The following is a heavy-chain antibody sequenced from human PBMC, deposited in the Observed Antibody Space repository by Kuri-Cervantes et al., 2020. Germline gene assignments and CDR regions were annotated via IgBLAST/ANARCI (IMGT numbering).Heavy chain of an antibody. J-gene: IGHJ4*02. CDR1: GGSISNYY. CDR2: IYTSGST. V-gene: IGHV4-4*08. Sequence: GSLRLSCTVSGGSISNYYWSWIRQSPGEGLEWIGRIYTSGSTNYNPSLKSRVTISVDTSKNQFSLKLSSVTAADTAVYYCARGWEHEGVDYWGQGTLVTVSS. CDR3: ARGWEHEGVDY. D-gene: IGHD4-23*01.